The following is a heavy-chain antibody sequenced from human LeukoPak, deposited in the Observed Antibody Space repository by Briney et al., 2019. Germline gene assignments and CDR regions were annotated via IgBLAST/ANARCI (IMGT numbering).Heavy chain of an antibody. CDR1: GYTFTS. D-gene: IGHD1-26*01. CDR3: AREFGRIEVGASSIDY. V-gene: IGHV1-46*01. CDR2: INPSGGST. J-gene: IGHJ4*02. Sequence: ASVKVSCKASGYTFTSLHWVRQAPGEGLEWMGVINPSGGSTSYAQKFQGRVTMTRDMSTSTVYMELSSLRSEDTAVYYCAREFGRIEVGASSIDYWGQGTLVTVSS.